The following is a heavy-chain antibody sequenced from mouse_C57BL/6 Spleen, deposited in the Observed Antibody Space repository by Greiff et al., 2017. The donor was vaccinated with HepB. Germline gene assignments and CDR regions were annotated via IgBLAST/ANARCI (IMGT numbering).Heavy chain of an antibody. Sequence: EVKLVESGGGLVQPGGSMKLSCVASGFTFSNYWMNWVRQSPEKGLEWVAQIRLKSDNYATHYAESVKGRFTISRDDSKSGVYLQMNNLRAEDTGIYYCTTETGTDYFDYWGQGTTLTVSS. J-gene: IGHJ2*01. CDR1: GFTFSNYW. V-gene: IGHV6-3*01. CDR2: IRLKSDNYAT. CDR3: TTETGTDYFDY. D-gene: IGHD4-1*01.